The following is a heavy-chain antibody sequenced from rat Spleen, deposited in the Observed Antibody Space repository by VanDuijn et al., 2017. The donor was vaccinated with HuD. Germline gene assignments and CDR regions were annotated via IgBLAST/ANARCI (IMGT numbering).Heavy chain of an antibody. V-gene: IGHV5-35*01. J-gene: IGHJ2*01. CDR1: GFTFSSNW. CDR2: INPDGSST. Sequence: EVQLVESGGGLVQPGSPLKLSCAASGFTFSSNWLNWIRQAPGKGLEWIATINPDGSSTYYPDTVKGRFTISRDNAKSTLYLQMDSLRSEDTATYYCARHGTINTMVRYYFDYWGQGDMVTVSS. D-gene: IGHD1-1*01. CDR3: ARHGTINTMVRYYFDY.